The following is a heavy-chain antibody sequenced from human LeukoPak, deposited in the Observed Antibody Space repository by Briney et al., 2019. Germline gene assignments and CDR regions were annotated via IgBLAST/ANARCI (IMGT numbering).Heavy chain of an antibody. CDR1: GFTFGSYS. V-gene: IGHV3-48*02. D-gene: IGHD2-2*01. CDR3: ARTDQGNDAFDI. Sequence: PGGSLRLSCAASGFTFGSYSMNWVRQAPGEGLEWVSYISSSSSTIYYADSVKGRFTISRDNAKNSLYLQMNSLKDEDTAVYYCARTDQGNDAFDIWGQGTMVTVSS. J-gene: IGHJ3*02. CDR2: ISSSSSTI.